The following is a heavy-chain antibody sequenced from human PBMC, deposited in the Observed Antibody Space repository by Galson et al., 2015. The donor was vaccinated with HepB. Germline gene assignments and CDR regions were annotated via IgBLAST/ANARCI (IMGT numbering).Heavy chain of an antibody. D-gene: IGHD2-15*01. CDR2: IYYSGST. V-gene: IGHV4-31*03. CDR3: ASRGGGYCSGGSCYSYFDY. CDR1: GGSISSGGYY. Sequence: TLSLTCTVSGGSISSGGYYWSWIRQHPGKGLEWIGYIYYSGSTYYNPSPKSRVTISVDTSKNQFSLKLSSVTAADTAVYYCASRGGGYCSGGSCYSYFDYWGQGTLVTVSS. J-gene: IGHJ4*02.